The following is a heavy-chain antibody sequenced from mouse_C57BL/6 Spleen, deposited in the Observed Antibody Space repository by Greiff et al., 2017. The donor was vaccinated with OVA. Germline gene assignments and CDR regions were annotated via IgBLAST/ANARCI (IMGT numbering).Heavy chain of an antibody. CDR1: GYSFTGYY. V-gene: IGHV1-42*01. D-gene: IGHD1-1*01. J-gene: IGHJ2*01. CDR3: ARDYYGSSYGY. CDR2: INPSTGGT. Sequence: VQLQQSGPELVKPGSSFKISCKASGYSFTGYYMNWVKQSPEKSLEWIGEINPSTGGTTYNQKFKAKATLTVDKSSSTAYMQLKSLTSEDSAVDYCARDYYGSSYGYWGQGTTLTVSS.